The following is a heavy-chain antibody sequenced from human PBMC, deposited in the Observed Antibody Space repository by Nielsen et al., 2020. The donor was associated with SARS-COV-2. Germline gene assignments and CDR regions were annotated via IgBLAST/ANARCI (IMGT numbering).Heavy chain of an antibody. Sequence: GESLKIPCAASGFSFSSYAMTRVRQAPGKGLEWVSSIGTTDDKTFYADSVKGRFTISRDNSKNTLYLQLNSLRAEDTAVFYCAKIGGSQRHYFDFWGQGALVTVSS. D-gene: IGHD2-15*01. J-gene: IGHJ4*02. V-gene: IGHV3-23*01. CDR3: AKIGGSQRHYFDF. CDR1: GFSFSSYA. CDR2: IGTTDDKT.